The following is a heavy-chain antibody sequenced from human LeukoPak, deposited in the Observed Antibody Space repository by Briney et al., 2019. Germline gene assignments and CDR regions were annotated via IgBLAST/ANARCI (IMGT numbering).Heavy chain of an antibody. D-gene: IGHD1-1*01. Sequence: ASVKVSCKTSGYTFTGYYMHWVRQAPGQGLEWMGWINPNSGDTNYAQKFQGRVTMTGDTSISTAYMELSRLTSDDTAVYYCVRDAGNDDVDYWGQGTLVTVSS. CDR2: INPNSGDT. CDR1: GYTFTGYY. J-gene: IGHJ4*02. CDR3: VRDAGNDDVDY. V-gene: IGHV1-2*02.